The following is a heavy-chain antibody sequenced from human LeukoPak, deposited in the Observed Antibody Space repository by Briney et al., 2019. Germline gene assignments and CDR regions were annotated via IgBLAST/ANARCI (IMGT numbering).Heavy chain of an antibody. CDR1: GFTFSSYE. CDR3: ARGSVRFVEWLSAPYYYYGMDV. D-gene: IGHD3-3*01. V-gene: IGHV3-48*03. J-gene: IGHJ6*02. CDR2: IGSSGSTI. Sequence: GGSLRLSCAASGFTFSSYEMNWVRQAPGKGLEWVSYIGSSGSTIYYADSVKGRFTISRDNAKNSLYLQMNSLRAEDTAVYYCARGSVRFVEWLSAPYYYYGMDVWGQGTTVTVSS.